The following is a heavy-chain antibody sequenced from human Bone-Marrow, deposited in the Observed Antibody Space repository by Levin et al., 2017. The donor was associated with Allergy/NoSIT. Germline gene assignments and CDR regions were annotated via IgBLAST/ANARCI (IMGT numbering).Heavy chain of an antibody. CDR3: ARVFGYFDSSGQYSDF. V-gene: IGHV1-18*01. CDR1: GYIYVNYG. J-gene: IGHJ4*02. CDR2: INVDSGQA. Sequence: ASVKVSCKASGYIYVNYGISWVRHGPGQGLEWLGWINVDSGQANYSPKFQGRVTMTTDRATTTAYMELRSLTSDDTAVYYCARVFGYFDSSGQYSDFWGQGTPVAVSS. D-gene: IGHD3-22*01.